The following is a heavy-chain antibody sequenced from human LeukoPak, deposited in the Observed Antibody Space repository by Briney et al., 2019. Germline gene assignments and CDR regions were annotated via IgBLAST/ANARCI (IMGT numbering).Heavy chain of an antibody. CDR3: ARQSDLGQFDL. CDR1: GHSFIIYY. J-gene: IGHJ2*01. D-gene: IGHD7-27*01. CDR2: IYPSSGGT. V-gene: IGHV1-2*02. Sequence: ASVKVSCKASGHSFIIYYMHWVRQAPGQGLEWMGWIYPSSGGTKYAQKFQGRVTMTRDTSISTAYMELSRLTSDDTAVYYCARQSDLGQFDLWGGGTLVTVSS.